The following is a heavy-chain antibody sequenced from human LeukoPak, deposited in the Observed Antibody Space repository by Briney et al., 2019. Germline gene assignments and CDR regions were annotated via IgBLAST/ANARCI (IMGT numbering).Heavy chain of an antibody. CDR2: VYYSGTS. Sequence: SETLSLTCTVSGDSVRNGNYYWGWIRQPPEKGLEGIGTVYYSGTSYYGPYLQSRTTMSVDTLKNQFSLNLKSVTVADTAVYYCARQGPSSAGILWDYWGQGILVTVSS. CDR1: GDSVRNGNYY. V-gene: IGHV4-39*01. J-gene: IGHJ4*02. CDR3: ARQGPSSAGILWDY. D-gene: IGHD3-9*01.